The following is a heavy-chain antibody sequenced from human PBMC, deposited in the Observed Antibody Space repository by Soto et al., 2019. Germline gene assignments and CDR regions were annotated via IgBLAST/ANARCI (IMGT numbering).Heavy chain of an antibody. D-gene: IGHD1-26*01. V-gene: IGHV1-69*01. CDR3: ARVLFGSYYFDY. CDR2: IIPIFGTA. CDR1: GGTFSSYA. Sequence: VKVSCKASGGTFSSYAISWVRQAPGQGLEWMGGIIPIFGTANYAQKFQGRVTITADESTSTAYMELSSLRSEDTAVYYCARVLFGSYYFDYWGQGTLVTVSS. J-gene: IGHJ4*02.